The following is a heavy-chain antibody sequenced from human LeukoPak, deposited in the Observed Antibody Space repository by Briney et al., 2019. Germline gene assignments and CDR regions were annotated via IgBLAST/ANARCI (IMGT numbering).Heavy chain of an antibody. V-gene: IGHV1-69*04. J-gene: IGHJ4*02. Sequence: ASVKVSCKASGGTFSSYAISWVRQAPGQGLEWMGRIIPILGIANYAQKFQGRVTITADKSTSTAYMELSSLGSEDTAVYYCARPAADCGGDCYWAFDYWGQGTLVTVSS. D-gene: IGHD2-21*01. CDR1: GGTFSSYA. CDR2: IIPILGIA. CDR3: ARPAADCGGDCYWAFDY.